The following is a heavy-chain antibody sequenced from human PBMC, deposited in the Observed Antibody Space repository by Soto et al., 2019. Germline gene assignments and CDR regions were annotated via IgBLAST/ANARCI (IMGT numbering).Heavy chain of an antibody. CDR2: ISGSGGST. V-gene: IGHV3-23*01. D-gene: IGHD3-3*01. CDR3: ANNYDFWSGYFLSDV. CDR1: GFTFSSYA. J-gene: IGHJ4*02. Sequence: GGSLRLSCAASGFTFSSYAMSWVRQAPGKGLEWVSAISGSGGSTYYADSVKGRFTISRDNSKNTLYLQMNSLRAEDTAVYYCANNYDFWSGYFLSDVWDQGTLVTVSS.